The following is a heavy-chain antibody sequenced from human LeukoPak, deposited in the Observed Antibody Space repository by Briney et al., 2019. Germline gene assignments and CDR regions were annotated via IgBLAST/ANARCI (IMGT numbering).Heavy chain of an antibody. D-gene: IGHD3-22*01. CDR2: MYYSGST. V-gene: IGHV4-59*08. CDR1: GGSISGYY. Sequence: SETLSLTCTVSGGSISGYYWSWIRQSPGKGLVWIGYMYYSGSTNYNPSLKSRVTMSVDMSKNQFSLKLSSVTAADTALYYCARHFTYYYDSSGYPRDAFDIWGQGTMITVSS. CDR3: ARHFTYYYDSSGYPRDAFDI. J-gene: IGHJ3*02.